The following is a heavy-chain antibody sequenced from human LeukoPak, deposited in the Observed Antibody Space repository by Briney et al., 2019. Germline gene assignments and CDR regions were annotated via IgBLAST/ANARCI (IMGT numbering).Heavy chain of an antibody. CDR1: GFTFSSYA. D-gene: IGHD3-3*01. Sequence: PGGSLRLSCAASGFTFSSYAMHWVRQAPGKGLEWVAVISYDGSNKYYADSVKGRFTISRDNSKYTLYLQMNSLRAEDTAVYYCARSGGFGVVIIKYFDYWGQGTLVTVSS. CDR2: ISYDGSNK. J-gene: IGHJ4*02. V-gene: IGHV3-30-3*01. CDR3: ARSGGFGVVIIKYFDY.